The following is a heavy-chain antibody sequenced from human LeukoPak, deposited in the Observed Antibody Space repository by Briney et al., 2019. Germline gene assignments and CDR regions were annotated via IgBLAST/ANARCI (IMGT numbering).Heavy chain of an antibody. D-gene: IGHD1-1*01. Sequence: PSEPLSLTCSLSGGSISSVYWKWIPQPAGKGGEFIGLIYGSGVTHYTPSLGGRVTMSVDRYTNHFSLNLNSVTAADTAVYYCARDLGHERRGGFFESWGQGTLVTVSS. V-gene: IGHV4-4*07. CDR2: IYGSGVT. CDR3: ARDLGHERRGGFFES. J-gene: IGHJ4*02. CDR1: GGSISSVY.